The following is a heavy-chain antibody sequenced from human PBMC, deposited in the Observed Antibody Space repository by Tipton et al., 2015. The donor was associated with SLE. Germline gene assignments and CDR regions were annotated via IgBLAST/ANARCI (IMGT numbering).Heavy chain of an antibody. V-gene: IGHV4-34*01. Sequence: LRLSCAVYGGSFSGCYWSWIRRPPGKGLEWIGEINHSGSTNYNPSLKSRVTISVDTSKNQFSLKLSSVTAADTAVYYCARGIGSFDIWGQGTMVTVSS. D-gene: IGHD3-22*01. CDR3: ARGIGSFDI. CDR1: GGSFSGCY. CDR2: INHSGST. J-gene: IGHJ3*02.